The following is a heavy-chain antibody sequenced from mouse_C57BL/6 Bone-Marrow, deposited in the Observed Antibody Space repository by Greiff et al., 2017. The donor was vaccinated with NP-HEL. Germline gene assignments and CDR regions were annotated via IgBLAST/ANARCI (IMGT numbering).Heavy chain of an antibody. V-gene: IGHV1-36*01. CDR1: GFTFTDYY. CDR3: AGSRDELRLWFAY. Sequence: EVQLQESGPVLVKPGPSVKISCKASGFTFTDYYMHWVKQSHGKSLEWIGLVYPYNGGTSYNQKFKGKATLTVDTSSSTAYMELNSLTSEDSAVYYCAGSRDELRLWFAYWGQGTLVTVSA. J-gene: IGHJ3*01. D-gene: IGHD3-2*02. CDR2: VYPYNGGT.